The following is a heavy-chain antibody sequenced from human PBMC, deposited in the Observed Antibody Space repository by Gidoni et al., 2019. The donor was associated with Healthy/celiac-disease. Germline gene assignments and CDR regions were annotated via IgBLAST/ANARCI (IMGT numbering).Heavy chain of an antibody. V-gene: IGHV3-23*04. J-gene: IGHJ4*02. D-gene: IGHD3-9*01. Sequence: EVQLVESGGGLVQPGVSLRLSCAVSGFTFSSYAMSWVRQAPGKGLGWVSAISGSGGSTYYADSVKGRFTISRDNSKNTLYLQMNSLRAEDTAVYYCAKHRYFDWLTGFDYWGQGTLVTVSS. CDR1: GFTFSSYA. CDR2: ISGSGGST. CDR3: AKHRYFDWLTGFDY.